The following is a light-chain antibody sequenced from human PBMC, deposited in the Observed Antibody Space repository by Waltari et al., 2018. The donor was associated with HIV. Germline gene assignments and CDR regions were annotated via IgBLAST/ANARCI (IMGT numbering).Light chain of an antibody. CDR1: HSVSTY. V-gene: IGKV1-39*01. Sequence: DIQMTQSPSSLSASVGDRVTITCRASHSVSTYLNWYQYKPGKAPKLLIYAASSVQSGVPSRFSGSGSGTDFTLTISSLQRDDSATYYCQESHSSSLTFGGGTGVEI. CDR2: AAS. CDR3: QESHSSSLT. J-gene: IGKJ4*01.